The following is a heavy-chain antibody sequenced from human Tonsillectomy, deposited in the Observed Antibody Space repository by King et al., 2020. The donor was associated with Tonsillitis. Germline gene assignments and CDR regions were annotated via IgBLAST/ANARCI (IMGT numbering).Heavy chain of an antibody. J-gene: IGHJ4*02. Sequence: QLVQSGAEVKKPGSSVKVSCKASGGTFSSYAISWVRQAPGQGLEWRGRIIPILGITNDAQNFQDIVTITADKSTSTAYMKLSSLRSEDTSVYYCAREESGYDYYFDYWGQGTLVTVSS. CDR1: GGTFSSYA. V-gene: IGHV1-69*09. CDR2: IIPILGIT. CDR3: AREESGYDYYFDY. D-gene: IGHD5-12*01.